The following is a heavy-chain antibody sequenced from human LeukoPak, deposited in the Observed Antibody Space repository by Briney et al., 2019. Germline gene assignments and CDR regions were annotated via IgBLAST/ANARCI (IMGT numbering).Heavy chain of an antibody. V-gene: IGHV1-2*02. J-gene: IGHJ4*02. CDR1: GYTFTGYY. D-gene: IGHD2-2*01. Sequence: ASVKVSCKASGYTFTGYYMHWVRQAPGQGLEWLGWINPNSGGTNYAQKFQGRVTMTRDTSISTAYMELSRLRSDDTAVYYCASSIVYCSSTSCYFNWGQGTLVTVSS. CDR3: ASSIVYCSSTSCYFN. CDR2: INPNSGGT.